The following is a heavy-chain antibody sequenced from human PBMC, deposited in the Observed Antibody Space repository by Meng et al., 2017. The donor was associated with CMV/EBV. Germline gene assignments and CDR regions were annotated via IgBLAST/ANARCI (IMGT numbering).Heavy chain of an antibody. CDR1: GYSFSSYD. D-gene: IGHD1-1*01. V-gene: IGHV1-8*01. Sequence: ASVKVSCKASGYSFSSYDINWVRQASGQGLEWMGWMNPNTGNTGYAQKFQGRVTMTRNTSISTAYMELGSLRSEDTAVYHCARDQGLGTDYYYGMDVWGQGTTVTVSS. CDR3: ARDQGLGTDYYYGMDV. CDR2: MNPNTGNT. J-gene: IGHJ6*02.